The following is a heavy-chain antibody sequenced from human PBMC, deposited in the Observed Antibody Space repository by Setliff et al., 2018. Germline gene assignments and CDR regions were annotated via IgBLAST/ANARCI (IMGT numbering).Heavy chain of an antibody. V-gene: IGHV3-15*01. CDR1: GFTFSNAW. Sequence: EGSLRLSCTASGFTFSNAWMSWVRQAPGKGLEWVGRIKRITDSGTTDHAAPVKGRFTVSRDDSISTLYLQMNSLKTEDTAVYYCTTSPISSGWHSNFDYNMDVWGQGTTVTVSS. D-gene: IGHD6-19*01. CDR2: IKRITDSGTT. J-gene: IGHJ6*02. CDR3: TTSPISSGWHSNFDYNMDV.